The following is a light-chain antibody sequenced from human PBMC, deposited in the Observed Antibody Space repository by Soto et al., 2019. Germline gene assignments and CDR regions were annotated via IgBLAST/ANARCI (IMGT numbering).Light chain of an antibody. CDR3: SSYAGGNNFV. V-gene: IGLV2-8*01. CDR2: EVT. Sequence: QSVLTQPPSASGFPGQSVTISCTGTSSDVGYYDSVSWYQQHPGKAPKLVIYEVTKRPSGVPDRVSASKSGNTASLTVSGLRAEDEADYYCSSYAGGNNFVFGSGTKLTVL. CDR1: SSDVGYYDS. J-gene: IGLJ1*01.